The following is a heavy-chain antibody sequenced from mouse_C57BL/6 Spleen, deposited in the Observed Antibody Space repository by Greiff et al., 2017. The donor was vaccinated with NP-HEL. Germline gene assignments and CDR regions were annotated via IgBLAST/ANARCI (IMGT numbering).Heavy chain of an antibody. CDR1: GFTFTDYY. D-gene: IGHD2-3*01. CDR3: ARRGGYWDV. J-gene: IGHJ1*03. V-gene: IGHV7-3*01. CDR2: IRNKANGYTT. Sequence: EVKLMESGGGLVQPGGSLSLSCAASGFTFTDYYMSWVRQPPGKALEWLGFIRNKANGYTTEYSASVKGRFTISRDNSQSILYLQMNALRAEDSATYYCARRGGYWDVWGTGTTVTVSS.